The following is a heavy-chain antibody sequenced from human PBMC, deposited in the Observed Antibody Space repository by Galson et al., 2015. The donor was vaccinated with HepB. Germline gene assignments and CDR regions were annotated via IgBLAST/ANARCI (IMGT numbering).Heavy chain of an antibody. D-gene: IGHD3-10*01. V-gene: IGHV2-5*02. CDR2: IYWDDDK. Sequence: PALVKPTQTLTLTCTFSGFSLSTSGVGVGWIRLPPGKALEWLTVIYWDDDKRYSPPLKSRLTITKDTSKNQVVLTMTNMDPVDTGTYYCAHIGRGNSGWYFALWGRGTLVTVSS. CDR1: GFSLSTSGVG. J-gene: IGHJ2*01. CDR3: AHIGRGNSGWYFAL.